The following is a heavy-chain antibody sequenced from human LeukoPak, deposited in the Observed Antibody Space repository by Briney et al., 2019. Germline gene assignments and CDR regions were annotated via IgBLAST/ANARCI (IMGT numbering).Heavy chain of an antibody. Sequence: GASVKVSCKASGYTFISYDINWVRQATGQGLEWMGWMSPNSGNTGYAQKFQGRITMTKSTSISTAYMELSDLESEDTAVYYCARGSGYCSGGSCYYDSYYYYGMDVWGQGTTVTVSS. J-gene: IGHJ6*02. V-gene: IGHV1-8*01. CDR2: MSPNSGNT. CDR1: GYTFISYD. CDR3: ARGSGYCSGGSCYYDSYYYYGMDV. D-gene: IGHD2-15*01.